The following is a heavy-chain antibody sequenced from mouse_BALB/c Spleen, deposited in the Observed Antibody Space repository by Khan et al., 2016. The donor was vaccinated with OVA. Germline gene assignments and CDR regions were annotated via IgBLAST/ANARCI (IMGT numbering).Heavy chain of an antibody. J-gene: IGHJ3*01. CDR1: GYIFIDYV. V-gene: IGHV1-77*01. Sequence: QVQLQQSGPELMKPGASVKMSCKASGYIFIDYVISWVKQRTGQGLEWIGEIYPGSGRTYYNERFKGKATLTADKSSNTAYMQLSSLTSEDSAVYFCARSYDGAWFAYGGQGTPVTVSA. CDR2: IYPGSGRT. CDR3: ARSYDGAWFAY. D-gene: IGHD1-1*01.